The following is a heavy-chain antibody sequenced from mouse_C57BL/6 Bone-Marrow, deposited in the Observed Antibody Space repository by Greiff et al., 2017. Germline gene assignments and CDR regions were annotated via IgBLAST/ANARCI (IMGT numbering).Heavy chain of an antibody. J-gene: IGHJ4*01. CDR3: ARGFLY. Sequence: VQLKESGPALVKPSQTVSLTCTVTGYSITNGNLWWNWLRQVSGIKLEWIGYISSGGSTYSNPFLKSRISITRDTSKNQLFLQLNTVTAEDIATYDCARGFLYWGQGTSVTVSS. CDR1: GYSITNGNLW. V-gene: IGHV3-4*01. CDR2: ISSGGST.